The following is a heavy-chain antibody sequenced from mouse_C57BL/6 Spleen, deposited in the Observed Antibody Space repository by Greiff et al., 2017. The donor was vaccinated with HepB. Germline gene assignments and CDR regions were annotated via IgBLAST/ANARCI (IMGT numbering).Heavy chain of an antibody. J-gene: IGHJ2*01. Sequence: EVQLQQSGAELVRPGASVKLSCTASGFNIKDYYMHWVKQRPEQGLEWIGRIDPEDGDTEYAPKFQGKATMTADTSSNTAYLQLSSLTSEDTAVYYCTTKGAHDYDVPLYFDYWGQGTTLTVSS. D-gene: IGHD2-4*01. CDR1: GFNIKDYY. V-gene: IGHV14-1*01. CDR3: TTKGAHDYDVPLYFDY. CDR2: IDPEDGDT.